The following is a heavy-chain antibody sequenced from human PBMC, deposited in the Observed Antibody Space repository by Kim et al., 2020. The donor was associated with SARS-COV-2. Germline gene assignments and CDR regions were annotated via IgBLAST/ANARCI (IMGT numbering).Heavy chain of an antibody. V-gene: IGHV2-5*02. CDR1: GFSLSTSGVG. D-gene: IGHD3-10*01. CDR2: IYWDDDK. CDR3: ALGSGSYSGLGGASTLEFDP. J-gene: IGHJ5*02. Sequence: SGPTLVKPTQTLTLTCTFSGFSLSTSGVGVGWIRQPPGKALEWLALIYWDDDKRYSPSLKSRLTITKDTSKNQVVLTMTNMDPVDTATYYCALGSGSYSGLGGASTLEFDPWGQGTLVTVSS.